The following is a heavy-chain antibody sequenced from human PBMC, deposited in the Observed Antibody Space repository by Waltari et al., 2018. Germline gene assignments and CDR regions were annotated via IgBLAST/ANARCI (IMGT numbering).Heavy chain of an antibody. V-gene: IGHV4-38-2*02. Sequence: QVQLQESGPGLVKPSETLSLSCTVSGYSISSGYFWDWVRQPPGKGLEWIASIHRSGDTYYRPSLKGRFTISVDTSRNQFSLNLSSLTAADTAVYYCARQPLSSPEEWGQGTLVIVSS. CDR1: GYSISSGYF. J-gene: IGHJ4*02. CDR2: IHRSGDT. D-gene: IGHD6-19*01. CDR3: ARQPLSSPEE.